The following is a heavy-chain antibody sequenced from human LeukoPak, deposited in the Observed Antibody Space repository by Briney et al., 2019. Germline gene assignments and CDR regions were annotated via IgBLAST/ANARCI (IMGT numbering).Heavy chain of an antibody. CDR3: ARGEAAAGILYYFDY. D-gene: IGHD6-13*01. Sequence: PSETLSLTCTVSGGSISSYYWSWVRQPPGKGLEWIGYIYYSGSTNYNPSLKSRVTISVATSKNQFSLKLSSVTAADAAVYYCARGEAAAGILYYFDYWGQGTLVTVSS. V-gene: IGHV4-59*01. CDR2: IYYSGST. J-gene: IGHJ4*02. CDR1: GGSISSYY.